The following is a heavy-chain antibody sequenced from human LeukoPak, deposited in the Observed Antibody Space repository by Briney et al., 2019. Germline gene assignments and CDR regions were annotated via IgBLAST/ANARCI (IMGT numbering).Heavy chain of an antibody. CDR3: ASRSSIWSGYQDTLYYFDS. J-gene: IGHJ4*02. Sequence: PSETLSLTCTVSGGSISIYFWSCIRQPPGKRLEWIGHIYYSGSTNYNPSLKSRVTISVDTSKNQFSLKLSSVTAAGTAVYYCASRSSIWSGYQDTLYYFDSWGQGTLVTVSS. CDR1: GGSISIYF. D-gene: IGHD3-3*01. V-gene: IGHV4-59*01. CDR2: IYYSGST.